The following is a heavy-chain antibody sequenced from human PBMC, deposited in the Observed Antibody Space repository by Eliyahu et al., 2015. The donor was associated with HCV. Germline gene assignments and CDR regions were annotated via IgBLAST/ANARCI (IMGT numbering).Heavy chain of an antibody. Sequence: EVQLVQSGAKMKKAGESLKISXKGSGYNXPTYWIGWVRQMPGKGLEWMGIIYPDDSDTRYSPSFQGQVTISADNSISTAYLEWSSLKAADTAMYYCARPRASGSYLDAFDLWGQGTMVSVSS. J-gene: IGHJ3*01. D-gene: IGHD1-26*01. CDR2: IYPDDSDT. CDR1: GYNXPTYW. CDR3: ARPRASGSYLDAFDL. V-gene: IGHV5-51*01.